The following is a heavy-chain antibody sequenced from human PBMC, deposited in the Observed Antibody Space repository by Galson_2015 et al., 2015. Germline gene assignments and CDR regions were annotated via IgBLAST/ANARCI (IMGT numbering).Heavy chain of an antibody. CDR2: ISYDGSNK. CDR3: ANSYGADGAE. D-gene: IGHD4/OR15-4a*01. Sequence: SLRLSCAASGFTFSSYGMHWVRQAPGKGLEWVAVISYDGSNKYYADSVKGRFTISRDNSKNTLYLQMNSLRAEDTAEYYCANSYGADGAEWGQGTLVTVSS. CDR1: GFTFSSYG. V-gene: IGHV3-30*18. J-gene: IGHJ4*02.